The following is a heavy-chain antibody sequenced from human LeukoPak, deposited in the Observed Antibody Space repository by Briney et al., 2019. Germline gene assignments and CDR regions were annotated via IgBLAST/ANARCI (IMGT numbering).Heavy chain of an antibody. CDR2: IIPIFGTA. CDR1: GGTFSSYA. V-gene: IGHV1-69*05. J-gene: IGHJ4*02. Sequence: SVKVSCKASGGTFSSYAISWVRQAAGQGLDGMGGIIPIFGTANYAQKFQGRVTITTDESTSTAYMELSSLRSEDTAVYFCARGIGYSGYDAKVGAFDYWGQGTLVTVSS. D-gene: IGHD5-12*01. CDR3: ARGIGYSGYDAKVGAFDY.